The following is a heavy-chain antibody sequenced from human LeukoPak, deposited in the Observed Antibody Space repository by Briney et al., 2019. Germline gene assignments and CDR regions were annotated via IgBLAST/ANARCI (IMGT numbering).Heavy chain of an antibody. D-gene: IGHD3-22*01. CDR3: ARERPPNYYDSSGLYFDY. CDR1: DGSISSYY. V-gene: IGHV4-59*12. Sequence: SETLSLTCTVSDGSISSYYWSWIRQPPGKGLEWIGYIYYSGGTNYNLSLKSRVTISVDTSKNQFSLKLSSVTAADTAVYYCARERPPNYYDSSGLYFDYWGQGTLVTVSS. J-gene: IGHJ4*02. CDR2: IYYSGGT.